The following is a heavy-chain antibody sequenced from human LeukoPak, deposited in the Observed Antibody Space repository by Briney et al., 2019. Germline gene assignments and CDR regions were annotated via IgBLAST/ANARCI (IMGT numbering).Heavy chain of an antibody. Sequence: ASVKVSRKASGGTFSSYAISWVRQAPGQGLEWMGRIIPILGIANYAQKFQGRVTITADKSTSTAYMELSSLRSEDTAVYYCARDLSGYGNEGPFDYWGQGTLVTVSS. CDR3: ARDLSGYGNEGPFDY. V-gene: IGHV1-69*04. CDR2: IIPILGIA. CDR1: GGTFSSYA. D-gene: IGHD5-18*01. J-gene: IGHJ4*02.